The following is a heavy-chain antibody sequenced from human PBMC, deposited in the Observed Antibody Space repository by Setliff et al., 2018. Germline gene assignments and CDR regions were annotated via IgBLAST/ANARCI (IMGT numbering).Heavy chain of an antibody. J-gene: IGHJ4*02. V-gene: IGHV3-7*01. Sequence: GGSLRLSCAASGFRFSSHWMSWVRQAPGKRLEWVANIKSDGSEMYYVHSVKGRFTISRDNAKNSLYLQMNSLRVEDTAVYYCGREVAGVDYWGQGTLVTVSS. CDR2: IKSDGSEM. CDR1: GFRFSSHW. CDR3: GREVAGVDY. D-gene: IGHD6-19*01.